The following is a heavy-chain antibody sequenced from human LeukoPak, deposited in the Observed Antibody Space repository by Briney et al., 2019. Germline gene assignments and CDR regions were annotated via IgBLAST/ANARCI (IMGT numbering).Heavy chain of an antibody. CDR1: GFTFSSSA. Sequence: GRSLRLPCAASGFTFSSSAMHWVRQAPGKGLEWVAVISYDGSNKYYADSVKGRFTISRDNSKKTLYLQMNSLRAEDTAVYYCARDPYYYDSSGYYYFDYWGQGTLVTVSS. J-gene: IGHJ4*02. CDR2: ISYDGSNK. CDR3: ARDPYYYDSSGYYYFDY. V-gene: IGHV3-30-3*01. D-gene: IGHD3-22*01.